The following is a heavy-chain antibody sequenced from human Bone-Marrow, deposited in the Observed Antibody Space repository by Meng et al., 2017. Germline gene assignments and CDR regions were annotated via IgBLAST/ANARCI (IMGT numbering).Heavy chain of an antibody. CDR2: LNPNGGGT. J-gene: IGHJ5*02. V-gene: IGHV1-2*02. D-gene: IGHD2-15*01. CDR1: GSPFSRYS. Sequence: VQWVPSGDEWHAPVAVVPAACKASGSPFSRYSIRWLRQAPGQGLELMGWLNPNGGGTYYAQQFQGRVTMTRDTSINTAYLKLSRLTSADTAVYYCAREGGPDKWFDPWGQGTLVTVSS. CDR3: AREGGPDKWFDP.